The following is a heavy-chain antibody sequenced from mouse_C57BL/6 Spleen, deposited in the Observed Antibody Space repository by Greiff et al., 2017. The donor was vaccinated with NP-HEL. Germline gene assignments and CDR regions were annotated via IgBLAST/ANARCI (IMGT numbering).Heavy chain of an antibody. CDR1: GFTFSDYY. D-gene: IGHD1-1*01. CDR3: ARASYYYGSSYLSSYAMDY. Sequence: EVKLEESEGGLVQPGSSMKLSCTASGFTFSDYYMAWVRQVPEKGLEWVANINYDGSSTYYLDSLKSRFIISRDNAKNILYLQMSSLKSEDTATYYCARASYYYGSSYLSSYAMDYWGQGTSVTVSS. CDR2: INYDGSST. J-gene: IGHJ4*01. V-gene: IGHV5-16*01.